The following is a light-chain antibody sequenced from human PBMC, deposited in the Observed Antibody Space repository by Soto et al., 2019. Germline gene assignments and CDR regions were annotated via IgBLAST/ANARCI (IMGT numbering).Light chain of an antibody. CDR1: SSDIGGYDY. Sequence: QSALAQSASVSGSPGQSITISCTGTSSDIGGYDYVSWYQQRPGKAPKLMIYEVRYRPSGVSNRFSGSKSGNTASLTISGLQAEDEAVYYCCSYTRTSNHYFFGSGTRSPS. V-gene: IGLV2-14*01. CDR3: CSYTRTSNHYF. J-gene: IGLJ1*01. CDR2: EVR.